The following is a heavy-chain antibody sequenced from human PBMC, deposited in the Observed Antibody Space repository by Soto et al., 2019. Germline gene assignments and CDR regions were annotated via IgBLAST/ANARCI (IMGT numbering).Heavy chain of an antibody. CDR1: GGSISSYY. V-gene: IGHV4-59*08. D-gene: IGHD1-26*01. Sequence: PSETLSLTCTVSGGSISSYYWSCIRQPPGKGLEWIGYIYYSGSTNYNPSLKSRVTISVDTSKNQFSLKLSSVTAADTAVYYCASSMLLRYPGSAFDIWGQGTMVTVSS. CDR3: ASSMLLRYPGSAFDI. CDR2: IYYSGST. J-gene: IGHJ3*02.